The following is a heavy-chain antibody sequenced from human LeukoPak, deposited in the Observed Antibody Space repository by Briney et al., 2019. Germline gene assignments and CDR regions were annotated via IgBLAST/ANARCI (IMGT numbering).Heavy chain of an antibody. CDR1: KFTFSNYG. Sequence: GGSLRLSCAASKFTFSNYGMQWVRQAPGKGLEWVAVISYDGSTKYYADSVKGRFTISRDNSRNTLYLQMNSLRTEDTAVYYCAKEYDSGGYGANFDYWGQGTLVTVSS. V-gene: IGHV3-30*18. J-gene: IGHJ4*02. CDR3: AKEYDSGGYGANFDY. CDR2: ISYDGSTK. D-gene: IGHD3-10*01.